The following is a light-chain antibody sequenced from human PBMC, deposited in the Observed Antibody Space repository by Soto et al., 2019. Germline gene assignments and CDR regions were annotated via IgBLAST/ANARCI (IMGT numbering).Light chain of an antibody. CDR2: GNG. V-gene: IGLV1-40*01. J-gene: IGLJ1*01. Sequence: QAVVTQPPSVSGAPGQRVTISCTGSSSNIGAGHDVHWYQQLPGTAPKLLIYGNGNRPSGVPERFSGSKSGTSASLAITGLQAEDEDDYYCQSYDSSLSGSEVFGTGTKLTVL. CDR3: QSYDSSLSGSEV. CDR1: SSNIGAGHD.